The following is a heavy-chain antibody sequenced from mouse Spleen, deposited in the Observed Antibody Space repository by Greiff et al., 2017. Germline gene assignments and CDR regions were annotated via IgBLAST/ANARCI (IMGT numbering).Heavy chain of an antibody. CDR2: ISYDGSN. Sequence: EVKLVESGPGLVKPSQSLSLTCSVTGYSITSGYYWNWIRQFPGNKLEWMGYISYDGSNNYNPSLKNRISITRDTSKNQFFLKLNSVTTEDTATYYCARGYGNYDAMDYWGQGTSVTVSS. CDR1: GYSITSGYY. J-gene: IGHJ4*01. V-gene: IGHV3-6*01. CDR3: ARGYGNYDAMDY. D-gene: IGHD2-1*01.